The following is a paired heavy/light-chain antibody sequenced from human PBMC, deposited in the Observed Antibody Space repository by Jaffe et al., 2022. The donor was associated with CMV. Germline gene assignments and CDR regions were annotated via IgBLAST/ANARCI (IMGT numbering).Heavy chain of an antibody. V-gene: IGHV4-4*07. D-gene: IGHD3-16*01. CDR1: GGSISGYY. CDR2: THSSGTT. CDR3: GRWGRELPYGWFDS. Sequence: QVKLQESGPGLVKPSETLSLTCSVSGGSISGYYWNWVRQAAGKGLEWIGRTHSSGTTNWNPYLKSRVTLSLDTSNNQFSLNLTSVTAADTAVYYCGRWGRELPYGWFDSWGQGILVTVSS. J-gene: IGHJ5*01.
Light chain of an antibody. CDR3: ATWDTSLIAEF. J-gene: IGLJ2*01. CDR2: ENN. V-gene: IGLV1-51*02. CDR1: SSNIGRNY. Sequence: QSVLTQPPSVSAAPGQKVTISCSGSSSNIGRNYVSWYQQLPGAAPKLLIYENNKRPSGVPDRFSGSQSGTSATLGITELQAGDEATYYCATWDTSLIAEFFGGGTTLTVL.